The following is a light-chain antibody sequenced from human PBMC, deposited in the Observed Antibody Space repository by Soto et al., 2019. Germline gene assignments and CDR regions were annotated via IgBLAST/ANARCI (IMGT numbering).Light chain of an antibody. CDR3: QQYGNPRIT. Sequence: EPVLTQSPCTPSLSPGERATLSCRASQSVRSNCLAWYQQKHGQAPRLLISGASSRAAGIPDRFSGSGSETDFTITISRLEPEDFEPYFCQQYGNPRITFGQGTRLEIK. CDR1: QSVRSNC. J-gene: IGKJ5*01. V-gene: IGKV3-20*01. CDR2: GAS.